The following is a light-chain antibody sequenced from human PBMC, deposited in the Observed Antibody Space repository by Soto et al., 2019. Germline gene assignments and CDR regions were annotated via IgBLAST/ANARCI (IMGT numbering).Light chain of an antibody. Sequence: QSVLTQPPSASGTPGQRVTISCSGSSSNIGSKTVNWYQQLPGTAPKLLIYSNNQRPSGVPDRFSGSKSGTSASLAISGLQSEDEADYYGAAWDDSLNGLVVFGGGTQLTVL. CDR3: AAWDDSLNGLVV. V-gene: IGLV1-44*01. CDR2: SNN. J-gene: IGLJ2*01. CDR1: SSNIGSKT.